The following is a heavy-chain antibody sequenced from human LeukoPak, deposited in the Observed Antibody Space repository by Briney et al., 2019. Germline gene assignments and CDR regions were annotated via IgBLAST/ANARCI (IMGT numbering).Heavy chain of an antibody. D-gene: IGHD6-13*01. Sequence: SETLSLTCIVSGGSTSGGNYYWSWIRQHPGKGLEWIGYIYYGGSTYYIPSLKSRVTISVDTSKNQFSLKLSSVTAADTAVYYCAREVAAANWFDPWGQGTLVTVSS. V-gene: IGHV4-31*03. CDR1: GGSTSGGNYY. CDR3: AREVAAANWFDP. CDR2: IYYGGST. J-gene: IGHJ5*02.